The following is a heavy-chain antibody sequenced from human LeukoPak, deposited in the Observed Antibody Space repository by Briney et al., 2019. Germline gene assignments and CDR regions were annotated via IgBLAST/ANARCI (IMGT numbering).Heavy chain of an antibody. CDR3: APSDGDNGYVYYSGMDV. Sequence: GASVKVSCKVSGYTLTVLSMHCVRHAPVKGLEWVGDFYPEDGETIYTQKFRGRVTMTEDTSTDTAYMELSSLRSEDTAVYYCAPSDGDNGYVYYSGMDVWGQGTTVTVSS. V-gene: IGHV1-24*01. CDR2: FYPEDGET. J-gene: IGHJ6*02. D-gene: IGHD4-17*01. CDR1: GYTLTVLS.